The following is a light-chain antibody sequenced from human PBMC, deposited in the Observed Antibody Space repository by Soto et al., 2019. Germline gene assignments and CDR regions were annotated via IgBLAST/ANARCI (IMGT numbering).Light chain of an antibody. J-gene: IGLJ3*02. CDR1: SSDVGAYKY. Sequence: QSALTQPPSASGSPGQSVTISCTGTSSDVGAYKYVSWYQQYPGKAPKLMIYEVTKRPSGVPDRFSCSKSGNTASLTVSGLQAEDEADYYCTSYVGNDIWVFGGGTKVTVL. CDR3: TSYVGNDIWV. CDR2: EVT. V-gene: IGLV2-8*01.